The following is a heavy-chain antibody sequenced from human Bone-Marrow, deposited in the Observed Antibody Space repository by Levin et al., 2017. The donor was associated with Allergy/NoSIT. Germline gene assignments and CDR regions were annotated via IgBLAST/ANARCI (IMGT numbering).Heavy chain of an antibody. Sequence: GSLRLSCNVSNGSISSYYWNWIRQPPGKGLEWIGYINNAGSTNYNPSLKRRVAISVDTSKNQFSLRLSVVTTADTAVYYCARSWILGEFDYWGQGTLVTVSS. CDR3: ARSWILGEFDY. V-gene: IGHV4-59*01. CDR1: NGSISSYY. D-gene: IGHD3-16*01. CDR2: INNAGST. J-gene: IGHJ4*02.